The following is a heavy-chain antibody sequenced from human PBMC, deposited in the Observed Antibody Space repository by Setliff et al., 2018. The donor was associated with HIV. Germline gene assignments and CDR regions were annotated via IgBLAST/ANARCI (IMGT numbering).Heavy chain of an antibody. Sequence: LRLSCTVSGFTFGDYALSWVRQAPGKGLEWLGFIRSTTYGGTPNYAASVRGRFTISRDASKSIAYLQMNSLKTEDTAVYYCTRTDTSMANSGYYFDYWGQGTLVTVSS. CDR3: TRTDTSMANSGYYFDY. D-gene: IGHD5-18*01. J-gene: IGHJ4*02. V-gene: IGHV3-49*04. CDR1: GFTFGDYA. CDR2: IRSTTYGGTP.